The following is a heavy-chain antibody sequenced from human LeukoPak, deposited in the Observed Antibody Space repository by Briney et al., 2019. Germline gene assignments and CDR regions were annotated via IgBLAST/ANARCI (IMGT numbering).Heavy chain of an antibody. V-gene: IGHV4-39*01. CDR2: IYYSGST. D-gene: IGHD3-16*02. CDR1: GGSISSSSYY. CDR3: ARRDYVWGSYRSPWDY. Sequence: SETLSLTCTVSGGSISSSSYYWGWIRQPPGKGLEWIGSIYYSGSTYYNPSLKSRVTISVDTSKNQSSLKLSSVTAADTAVYYCARRDYVWGSYRSPWDYWGQGTLVTVSS. J-gene: IGHJ4*02.